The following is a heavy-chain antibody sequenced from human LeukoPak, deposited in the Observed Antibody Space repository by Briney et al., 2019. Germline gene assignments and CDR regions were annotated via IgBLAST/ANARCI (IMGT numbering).Heavy chain of an antibody. D-gene: IGHD6-13*01. V-gene: IGHV4-59*08. J-gene: IGHJ4*02. CDR1: GGSISSYY. CDR2: IHYSGST. Sequence: SETLSLTCTVSGGSISSYYWSWIRQPPGKGLEWIGYIHYSGSTNYNPSLKSRVTISVDTSKNQFSLKLSSVTAADTAVYYCARRYSSSWYSYFDYWGQGTLVTVSS. CDR3: ARRYSSSWYSYFDY.